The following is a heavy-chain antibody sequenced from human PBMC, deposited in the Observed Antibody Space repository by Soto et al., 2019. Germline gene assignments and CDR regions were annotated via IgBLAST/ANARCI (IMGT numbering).Heavy chain of an antibody. CDR2: IFHSGST. J-gene: IGHJ3*01. CDR3: ARGGNYHLTDV. CDR1: GDSISSYNW. V-gene: IGHV4-4*02. Sequence: QVQLQESGPGLVKPSETLSLTCAVSGDSISSYNWWSWVRQPPGKGLEWIGEIFHSGSTNYDPSLESRVTISIDKSKNQFSLKLTSVTGADTAVYYCARGGNYHLTDVWGQGTMVTVSS. D-gene: IGHD3-16*02.